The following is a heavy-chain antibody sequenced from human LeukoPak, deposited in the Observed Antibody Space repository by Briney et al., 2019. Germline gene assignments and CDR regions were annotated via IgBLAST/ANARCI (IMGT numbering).Heavy chain of an antibody. J-gene: IGHJ4*02. CDR3: ARLKDEGY. CDR1: GFTFSIYE. CDR2: ISSRGTSI. V-gene: IGHV3-48*03. Sequence: PGGSLRLSCAASGFTFSIYEVNWVRQAPGKGLEWVSYISSRGTSIYYADSVKGRFTISRDNAKNSLYLQMNSLRAEDTAVYYCARLKDEGYWGQGTLVTVSS.